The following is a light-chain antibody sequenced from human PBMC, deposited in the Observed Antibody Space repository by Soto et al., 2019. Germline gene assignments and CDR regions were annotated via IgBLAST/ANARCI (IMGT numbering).Light chain of an antibody. CDR1: DSDVGGYNY. J-gene: IGLJ2*01. CDR2: GVY. V-gene: IGLV2-14*01. Sequence: QPVLTQPASVSGSPGQSITISCTGTDSDVGGYNYVSWYQQHPDKAPKLMIYGVYNRPSGVSNRFSGSKSGNTASLTISGLQAEDEADYYCSSFTNNNTPHVVFGGGTKLTVL. CDR3: SSFTNNNTPHVV.